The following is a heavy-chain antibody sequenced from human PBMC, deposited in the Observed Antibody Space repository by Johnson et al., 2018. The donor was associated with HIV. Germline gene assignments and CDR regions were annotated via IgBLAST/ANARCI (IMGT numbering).Heavy chain of an antibody. CDR1: GFTFSNAW. Sequence: VQLMESGGGLVQPGGSLRLSCAASGFTFSNAWMNWVRQAPGKGLEWVGRIKSNTDGGTADYVAPVKDRFTISRDDSRNTLYLQMNSLRAEDTAVYYCARSGSYGPDAFDIWGQGTMVTVSS. CDR3: ARSGSYGPDAFDI. D-gene: IGHD1-26*01. J-gene: IGHJ3*02. V-gene: IGHV3-15*01. CDR2: IKSNTDGGTA.